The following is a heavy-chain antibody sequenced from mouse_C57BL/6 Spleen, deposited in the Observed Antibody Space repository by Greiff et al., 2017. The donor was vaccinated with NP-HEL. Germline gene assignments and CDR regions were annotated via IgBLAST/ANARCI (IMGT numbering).Heavy chain of an antibody. Sequence: QVQLQQPGAELVMPGASVKLSCKASGYTFTSYWMHWVKQRPGQGLEWIGEIDPSDSYTNYNQKFKGKSTLTVDKSSSTAYMQLSSLTSEDSAVYYCARSGDSSGYGAMDYWGQGTSVTVSS. V-gene: IGHV1-69*01. J-gene: IGHJ4*01. CDR3: ARSGDSSGYGAMDY. D-gene: IGHD3-2*02. CDR2: IDPSDSYT. CDR1: GYTFTSYW.